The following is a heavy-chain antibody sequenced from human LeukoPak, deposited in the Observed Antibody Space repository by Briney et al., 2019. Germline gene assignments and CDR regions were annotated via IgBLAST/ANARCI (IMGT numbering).Heavy chain of an antibody. CDR2: ISYDGSNK. V-gene: IGHV3-30*18. Sequence: GGSLRLSCAASGFTFSSYGMHWVRQAPGKGLEWVAVISYDGSNKYYADSVKGRFTISRDNSKNTLYLQMNSLRAEDTAVYYCAKDPGNKLVVAGPNWFDPWGQGTLVTVSS. J-gene: IGHJ5*02. CDR3: AKDPGNKLVVAGPNWFDP. CDR1: GFTFSSYG. D-gene: IGHD6-19*01.